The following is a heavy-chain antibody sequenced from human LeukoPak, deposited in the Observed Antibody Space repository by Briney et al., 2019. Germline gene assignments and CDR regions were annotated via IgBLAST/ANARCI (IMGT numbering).Heavy chain of an antibody. V-gene: IGHV4-61*02. Sequence: SETQSLTCTASGGSISSGSYYWSWIRQPAGKGLEWIGRIYTSGSTNYNPSLKSRVTISVDTSKNQFSLKLSSVTAADTAVYYCAREEVGAVDYWGQGALVTVSS. D-gene: IGHD1-26*01. CDR2: IYTSGST. CDR3: AREEVGAVDY. CDR1: GGSISSGSYY. J-gene: IGHJ4*02.